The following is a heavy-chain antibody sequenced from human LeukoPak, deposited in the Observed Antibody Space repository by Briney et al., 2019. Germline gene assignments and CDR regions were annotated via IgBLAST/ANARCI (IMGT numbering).Heavy chain of an antibody. Sequence: GGPLRLSCAASGFTFSSYSMNWVRQAPGRGLEWVSSISSSSSYIYYADSVKGRFTISRDNAKNSLYLQMNSLRAEDTAVYYCARESSIAAGTWGQGTLVTVSS. V-gene: IGHV3-21*01. CDR1: GFTFSSYS. J-gene: IGHJ5*02. CDR3: ARESSIAAGT. CDR2: ISSSSSYI. D-gene: IGHD6-25*01.